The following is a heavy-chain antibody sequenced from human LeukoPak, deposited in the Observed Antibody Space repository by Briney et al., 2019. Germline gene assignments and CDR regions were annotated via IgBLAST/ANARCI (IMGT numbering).Heavy chain of an antibody. Sequence: ASVKVSCKASGYTFTSYYMHWVRQAPGQGLEWMGMINPSGGAPSYAQKFQDRVTMTGDTSTSTAYMEVSSLRSEDTAVYYCATGVLRFLEWKKNYFDYWGQGTLVTVSS. CDR1: GYTFTSYY. CDR2: INPSGGAP. D-gene: IGHD3-3*01. J-gene: IGHJ4*02. CDR3: ATGVLRFLEWKKNYFDY. V-gene: IGHV1-46*01.